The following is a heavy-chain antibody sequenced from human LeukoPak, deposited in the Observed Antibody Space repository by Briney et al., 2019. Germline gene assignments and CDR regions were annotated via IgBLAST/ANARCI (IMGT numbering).Heavy chain of an antibody. CDR1: GGSIINYY. V-gene: IGHV4-59*01. CDR2: VYYRGST. J-gene: IGHJ5*02. CDR3: GRHNSGSVRGNFYP. D-gene: IGHD1-26*01. Sequence: SETLSLTCTLSGGSIINYYWSWVRPPAGKGREWIGYVYYRGSTNYNPSPKTRVTILVDKARNQYSLVLGSVHAAAPACYSCGRHNSGSVRGNFYPWGEGTLVTVSP.